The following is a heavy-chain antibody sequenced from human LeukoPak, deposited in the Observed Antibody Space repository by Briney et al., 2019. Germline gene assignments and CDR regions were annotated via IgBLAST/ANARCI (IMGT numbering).Heavy chain of an antibody. Sequence: SQTLSLTCAISGDSVSAGTIAWNWIRQSPSRGLEWLGRTYYRSKWYNDYLESVKSRMTINPDTSKNQFSLQLKSVTPDDTAVYYCVREQWRAYFHSWGQGTLVIVSS. J-gene: IGHJ4*02. D-gene: IGHD6-19*01. V-gene: IGHV6-1*01. CDR3: VREQWRAYFHS. CDR2: TYYRSKWYN. CDR1: GDSVSAGTIA.